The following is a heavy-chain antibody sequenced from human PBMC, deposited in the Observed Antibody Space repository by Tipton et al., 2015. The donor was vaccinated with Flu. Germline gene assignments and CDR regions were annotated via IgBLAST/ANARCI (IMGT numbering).Heavy chain of an antibody. D-gene: IGHD6-19*01. Sequence: SLRLSCAASDISFSSYSMNWVRQAPGQGLEWLAYISGGSSTISYAASVEGRFTISRDNAAESVFLQMNNLRVEDTAMYYCVTSGIAVVGDFWGQGTMVTVSS. CDR3: VTSGIAVVGDF. CDR2: ISGGSSTI. CDR1: DISFSSYS. V-gene: IGHV3-48*01. J-gene: IGHJ3*01.